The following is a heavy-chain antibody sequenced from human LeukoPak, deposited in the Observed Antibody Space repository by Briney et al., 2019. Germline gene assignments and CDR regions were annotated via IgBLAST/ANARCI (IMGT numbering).Heavy chain of an antibody. D-gene: IGHD2-2*01. CDR2: INPDSGGT. Sequence: ASVKVSCKASGYTFTGYYMHWVRQAPGQGLEWMGWINPDSGGTNSAQKFRGRVTMTRDTSISTAYMELSRLRSDDTAVYYCARGSSSTSPGNWFDHWGQGTLVTVSS. V-gene: IGHV1-2*02. CDR1: GYTFTGYY. CDR3: ARGSSSTSPGNWFDH. J-gene: IGHJ5*02.